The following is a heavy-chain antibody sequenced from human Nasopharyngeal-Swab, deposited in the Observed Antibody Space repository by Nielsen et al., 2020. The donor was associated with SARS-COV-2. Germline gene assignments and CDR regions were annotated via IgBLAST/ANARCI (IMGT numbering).Heavy chain of an antibody. CDR1: GFTVTNNY. Sequence: GESLKISCAASGFTVTNNYMTWVRQVPGKGLEWVAVISYDGSNKYYADSVKGRFTISRDNSKNTLYLQMNSLRAEDTAVYYCAKVLLVGATYGWFDPWGQGTLVTVSS. CDR3: AKVLLVGATYGWFDP. D-gene: IGHD1-26*01. V-gene: IGHV3-30*18. CDR2: ISYDGSNK. J-gene: IGHJ5*02.